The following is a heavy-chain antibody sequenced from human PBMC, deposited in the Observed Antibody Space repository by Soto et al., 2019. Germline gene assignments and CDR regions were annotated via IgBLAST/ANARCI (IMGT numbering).Heavy chain of an antibody. D-gene: IGHD1-26*01. CDR1: GFTFTNYW. CDR2: VDGEESGT. V-gene: IGHV3-74*01. CDR3: GSVFEH. J-gene: IGHJ4*02. Sequence: EVQLVESGGGLVQPGGSLRLSCAASGFTFTNYWMHWVRQAPGKGLQWVARVDGEESGTCYADSVKGRFTISKDNANNTLSLQMTGLRADDTAVYYCGSVFEHWGWGTLVTVSS.